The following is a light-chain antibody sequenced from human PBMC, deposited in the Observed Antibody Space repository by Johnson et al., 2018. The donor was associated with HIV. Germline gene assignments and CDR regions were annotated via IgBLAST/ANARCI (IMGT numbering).Light chain of an antibody. Sequence: QSLLTQPPSVSAAPGQKVTISCSGSSSNIGNNYVSWYQQLPGRAPKLLIYDNNKRPSGIPDRFSGSKSGTSATLGITGLQTGAEADYYCGTWDSSLRVGFFGTGTKVTVL. J-gene: IGLJ1*01. CDR1: SSNIGNNY. CDR2: DNN. V-gene: IGLV1-51*01. CDR3: GTWDSSLRVGF.